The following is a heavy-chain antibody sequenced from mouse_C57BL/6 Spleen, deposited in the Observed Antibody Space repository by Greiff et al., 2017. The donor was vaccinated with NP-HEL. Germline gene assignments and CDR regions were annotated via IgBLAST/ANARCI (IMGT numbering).Heavy chain of an antibody. D-gene: IGHD1-1*01. Sequence: EVQLQQSVAELVRPGASVKLSCTASGFNIENTYMHWVKQRPEQGLEWIGRIDPANGNTNYAPKFQGKATITADTSSNTAYLQLSSLTSEDTAIYYCARSLYGSSYWFAYWGQGTLVTVSA. CDR2: IDPANGNT. CDR1: GFNIENTY. V-gene: IGHV14-3*01. J-gene: IGHJ3*01. CDR3: ARSLYGSSYWFAY.